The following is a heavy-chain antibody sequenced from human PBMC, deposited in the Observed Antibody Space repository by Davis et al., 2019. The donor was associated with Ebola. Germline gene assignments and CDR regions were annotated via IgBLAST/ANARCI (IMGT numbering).Heavy chain of an antibody. CDR1: GYTFTSYG. CDR3: ARDRGERITIFGVVSAGMDV. Sequence: ASVKVSCKASGYTFTSYGISWVRQAPGQGLEWMGWISAYNGNTNYAQKFQGRVTITRDTSASTAYMELSSLRSEDTAVYYCARDRGERITIFGVVSAGMDVWGQGTTVTVSS. D-gene: IGHD3-3*01. V-gene: IGHV1-18*01. CDR2: ISAYNGNT. J-gene: IGHJ6*02.